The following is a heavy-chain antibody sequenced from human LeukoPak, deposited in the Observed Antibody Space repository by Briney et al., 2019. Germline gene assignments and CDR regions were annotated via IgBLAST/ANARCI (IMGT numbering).Heavy chain of an antibody. D-gene: IGHD3-22*01. Sequence: TSVKVSCKASGFTFTSSAVQWVRQARGQRLEWIGWIVVGSGNTNYAQKFQERVTITRDMSTSTAYMELSSLRSEDTAVYYCTASPDYYDSSGYSYYFDYWGQGTLVTVSS. V-gene: IGHV1-58*01. J-gene: IGHJ4*02. CDR3: TASPDYYDSSGYSYYFDY. CDR1: GFTFTSSA. CDR2: IVVGSGNT.